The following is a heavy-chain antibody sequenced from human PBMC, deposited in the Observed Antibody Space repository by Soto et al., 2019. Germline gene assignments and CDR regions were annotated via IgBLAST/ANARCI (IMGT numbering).Heavy chain of an antibody. CDR2: IYHSGST. Sequence: SETLSLTCAVSGGSISSGGYSWSWIRQPPGKGLEWIGYIYHSGSTYYNPSLKSRVTISVDRSKNQFSLKLSSVTAADSAVYCCARAVPGSTGTHHSGSGIFYVSPFDYWGQGALVTVSS. V-gene: IGHV4-30-2*01. J-gene: IGHJ4*02. D-gene: IGHD3-10*01. CDR1: GGSISSGGYS. CDR3: ARAVPGSTGTHHSGSGIFYVSPFDY.